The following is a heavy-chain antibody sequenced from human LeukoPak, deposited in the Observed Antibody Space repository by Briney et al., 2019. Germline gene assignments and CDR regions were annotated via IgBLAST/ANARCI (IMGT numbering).Heavy chain of an antibody. J-gene: IGHJ4*02. CDR3: AREAQRTMIVGCFDY. CDR2: ISTSSSYI. CDR1: GFTFSSHS. D-gene: IGHD3-22*01. Sequence: GGSLRLSCAASGFTFSSHSMNWVRQAPGKGLEWVSSISTSSSYIYYADSVKGRFTISRDNSKNTLYLQMNSLRPDDTAVYYCAREAQRTMIVGCFDYWGQGTLVTVSS. V-gene: IGHV3-21*01.